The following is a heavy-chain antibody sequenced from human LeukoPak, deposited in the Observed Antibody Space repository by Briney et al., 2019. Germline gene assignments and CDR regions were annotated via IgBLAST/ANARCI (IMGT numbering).Heavy chain of an antibody. J-gene: IGHJ4*02. V-gene: IGHV3-23*01. CDR1: GFTFRNYA. CDR3: AKSVGVVQPVDVDY. D-gene: IGHD2-2*01. CDR2: ISGSGDST. Sequence: GGSLRLSCAASGFTFRNYAMSWVRQAPGKGLEWVSGISGSGDSTYYADSVKGRFTISRDNSKNTLYLQMNSLRAEDTAVYDCAKSVGVVQPVDVDYWGQGTLVTVSS.